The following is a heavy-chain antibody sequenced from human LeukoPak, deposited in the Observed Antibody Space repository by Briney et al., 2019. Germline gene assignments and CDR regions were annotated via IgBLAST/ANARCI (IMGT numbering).Heavy chain of an antibody. J-gene: IGHJ4*02. D-gene: IGHD4-17*01. CDR2: IYYSGST. CDR1: GYSISNGYH. Sequence: SETLSLTCTVSGYSISNGYHWGWIRQPPGKGLEWIGSIYYSGSTYYNPSLKSRVTISVDTSKNRFSLKLSSVTAADTAVYYCARDYGDYSFDYWGQGTLVTVSS. CDR3: ARDYGDYSFDY. V-gene: IGHV4-38-2*02.